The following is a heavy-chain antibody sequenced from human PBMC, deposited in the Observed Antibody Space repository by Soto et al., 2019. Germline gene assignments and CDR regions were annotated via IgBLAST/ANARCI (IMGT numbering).Heavy chain of an antibody. CDR2: IYHSGST. CDR3: ASEDVAIVATTHAFDI. D-gene: IGHD5-12*01. CDR1: SGSISSSNW. V-gene: IGHV4-4*02. J-gene: IGHJ3*02. Sequence: QVQLQESGPGLVKPSGTLSLTCAVSSGSISSSNWWRWVRQPPGKGLEWIGEIYHSGSTNYNPSLKSRVTISVDKSKNQFSLKLSSVTAADTAVYYCASEDVAIVATTHAFDIWGQGTMVTVSS.